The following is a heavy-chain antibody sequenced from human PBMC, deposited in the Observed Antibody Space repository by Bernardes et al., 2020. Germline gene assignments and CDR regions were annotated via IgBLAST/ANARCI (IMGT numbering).Heavy chain of an antibody. CDR2: IRSKAYGGTT. J-gene: IGHJ6*03. V-gene: IGHV3-49*04. CDR3: TRYDFWSGHGYYYMDV. Sequence: LFLSCTASGFTFSDYAMSWVRQAPGKGLAWVGFIRSKAYGGTTEYAASVKGRFTISRDDSKSIAYLQMNSLKTEDTAVYYCTRYDFWSGHGYYYMDVWGKGTTVTVSS. D-gene: IGHD3-3*01. CDR1: GFTFSDYA.